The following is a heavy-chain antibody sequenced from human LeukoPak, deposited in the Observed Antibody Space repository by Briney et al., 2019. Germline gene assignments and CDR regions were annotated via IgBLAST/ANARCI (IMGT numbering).Heavy chain of an antibody. J-gene: IGHJ6*03. V-gene: IGHV3-21*01. CDR3: ARDHTALVPDYMYV. CDR1: GFSFSIYN. CDR2: FISSSNYM. Sequence: GGSLRLSCTASGFSFSIYNINWVRQAPGKGLEWVSSFISSSNYMYYADSVKGRFTISRDNAENALYLQINNLRAEDTGVYYCARDHTALVPDYMYVWGKGTTVTVSS. D-gene: IGHD5-18*01.